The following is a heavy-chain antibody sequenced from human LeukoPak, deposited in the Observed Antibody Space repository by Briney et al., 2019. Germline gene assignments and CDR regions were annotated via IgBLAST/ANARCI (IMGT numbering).Heavy chain of an antibody. CDR1: GFTFTTYA. V-gene: IGHV3-23*01. CDR2: ISGGGGST. CDR3: AKGATVTVRTHFDY. Sequence: GGSLRLSCAASGFTFTTYAMSWVRLAPGKGLEWVSVISGGGGSTFYADSVRGRFTISRDNSKDTLYLQMNSLRAEDTAVYYCAKGATVTVRTHFDYWGQGTLVTVSS. D-gene: IGHD4-17*01. J-gene: IGHJ4*02.